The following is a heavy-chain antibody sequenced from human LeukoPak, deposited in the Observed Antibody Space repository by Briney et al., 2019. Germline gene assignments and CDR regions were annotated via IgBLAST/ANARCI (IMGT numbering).Heavy chain of an antibody. CDR2: ISSSSGYI. Sequence: PGGSLRLSCAASGFTFSSYTMNWVRQAPGKGLEWVSSISSSSGYIYYADLLKGRFTVSRDNAKNSLYLQMNSLRAEDTAVYYCARVKNHRGIAVAGSDYWGQGTLVTVSS. V-gene: IGHV3-21*01. J-gene: IGHJ4*02. CDR3: ARVKNHRGIAVAGSDY. D-gene: IGHD6-13*01. CDR1: GFTFSSYT.